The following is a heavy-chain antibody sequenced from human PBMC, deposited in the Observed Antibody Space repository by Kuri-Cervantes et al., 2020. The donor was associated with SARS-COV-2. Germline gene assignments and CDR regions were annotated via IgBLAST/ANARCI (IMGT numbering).Heavy chain of an antibody. Sequence: ASVKVSCKASGYTFTSYGISWVRQAPGQGLEWMGVINPNGDVTSFAQKLQGRVTMTTDTSTSTAYMELRSLRSDDTAVYYCAREGGWFDPWGQGTLVTVSS. J-gene: IGHJ5*02. CDR1: GYTFTSYG. V-gene: IGHV1-18*01. CDR3: AREGGWFDP. CDR2: INPNGDVT.